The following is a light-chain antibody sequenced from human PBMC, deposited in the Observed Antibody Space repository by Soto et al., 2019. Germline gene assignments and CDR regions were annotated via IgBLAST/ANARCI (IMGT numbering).Light chain of an antibody. CDR3: QQSYTAPFT. J-gene: IGKJ3*01. Sequence: DFQMTQSPSSLSASVGDRVSITCRASQSIGTSLNRYQQKPGKAPKLLIYSASTLQGGGPSSFGGSGSGTDFTLTISSLQPEDFATYYWQQSYTAPFTVGPGTKVDVK. CDR1: QSIGTS. V-gene: IGKV1-39*01. CDR2: SAS.